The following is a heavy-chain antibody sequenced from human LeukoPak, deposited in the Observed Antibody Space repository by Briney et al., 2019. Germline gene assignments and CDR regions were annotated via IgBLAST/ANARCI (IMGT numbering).Heavy chain of an antibody. CDR3: AREGRSRRHWYFDL. Sequence: PSETLSLTCTVSGGSISSSSYYWGWIRQPPGKGLEWIGSIYYSGSTNYNPSLKSRVTISVDTSKNQFSLKLSSVTAADTAVYYCAREGRSRRHWYFDLWGRGTLVTVSS. J-gene: IGHJ2*01. CDR2: IYYSGST. V-gene: IGHV4-39*07. CDR1: GGSISSSSYY.